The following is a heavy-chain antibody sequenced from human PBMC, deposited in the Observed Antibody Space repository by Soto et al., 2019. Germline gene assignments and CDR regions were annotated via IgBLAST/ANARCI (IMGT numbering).Heavy chain of an antibody. V-gene: IGHV4-31*03. Sequence: QVQLQESGPGLVKPSQTLSLTCTVSGGSISSGGYYWSWIRQHPGKGLEWIGYIYYSGSTYYNPSLKSRVTMSVDTSKTQFSLQLSSVTAADTAVYYCARSRGSYRSYGMDVWGQGTTVTVSS. CDR1: GGSISSGGYY. D-gene: IGHD3-16*02. CDR3: ARSRGSYRSYGMDV. CDR2: IYYSGST. J-gene: IGHJ6*02.